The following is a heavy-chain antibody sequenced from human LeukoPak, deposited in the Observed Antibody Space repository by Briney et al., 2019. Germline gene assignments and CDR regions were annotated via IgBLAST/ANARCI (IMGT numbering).Heavy chain of an antibody. CDR2: ISHSGIA. Sequence: SETLSLTCAVSGYSINNAHYWAWIRQPPGKGLEWIGNISHSGIASYNPSLKSRVTISVDTSKNQFSLNMRSVTAADTAVYFCARASVEHSIVAGDYFDYWGQGTLVTVSS. J-gene: IGHJ4*02. CDR1: GYSINNAHY. V-gene: IGHV4-38-2*01. D-gene: IGHD2-15*01. CDR3: ARASVEHSIVAGDYFDY.